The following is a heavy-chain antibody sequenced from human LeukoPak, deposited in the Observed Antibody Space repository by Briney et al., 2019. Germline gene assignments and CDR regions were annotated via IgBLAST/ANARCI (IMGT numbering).Heavy chain of an antibody. CDR1: GGPFSGYF. J-gene: IGHJ4*02. CDR2: INNSGTT. CDR3: ARRYYYNLGSFPFDF. V-gene: IGHV4-34*01. D-gene: IGHD3-10*01. Sequence: SETLSLTCAVSGGPFSGYFWSWIRQSSGKGLEWIGEINNSGTTNYNPSLNSRVTISEDTSKNQFYLNLSSVTAADTAVYYCARRYYYNLGSFPFDFWGQGTLVTVSS.